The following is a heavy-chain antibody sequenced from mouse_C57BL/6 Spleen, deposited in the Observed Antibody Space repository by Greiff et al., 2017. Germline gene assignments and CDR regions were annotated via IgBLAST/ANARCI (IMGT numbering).Heavy chain of an antibody. CDR3: AKQGFYDGYYDYAMDY. J-gene: IGHJ4*01. D-gene: IGHD2-3*01. Sequence: QVQLKQSGPGLVAPSQSLSITCTVSGFSLTSYGVDWVRQPPGKGLEWLGVIWGGGSTNYNSALMSRRSLSKDNSKSQVFLKMNSLQTDDTAMYYCAKQGFYDGYYDYAMDYWGQGTSVTVSS. V-gene: IGHV2-9*01. CDR2: IWGGGST. CDR1: GFSLTSYG.